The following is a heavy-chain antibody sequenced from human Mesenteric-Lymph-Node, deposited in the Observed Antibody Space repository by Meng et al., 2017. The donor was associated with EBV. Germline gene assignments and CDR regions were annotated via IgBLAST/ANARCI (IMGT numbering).Heavy chain of an antibody. J-gene: IGHJ4*02. CDR3: ARVDREGRGITH. CDR2: IYHTAYT. CDR1: GDSITSGGYS. Sequence: GSRSGLCYPSPTLSLTLAVFGDSITSGGYSWSWIRQPLGKGLEWIGHIYHTAYTYSTPSLKNRVTISMDRSKNQFSLKVTSVTAADTAVYYCARVDREGRGITHWGQGTLVTVSS. V-gene: IGHV4-30-2*01. D-gene: IGHD3-10*01.